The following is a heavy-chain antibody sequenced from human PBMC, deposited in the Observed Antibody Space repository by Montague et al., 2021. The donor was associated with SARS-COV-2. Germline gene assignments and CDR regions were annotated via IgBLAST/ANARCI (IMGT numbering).Heavy chain of an antibody. CDR2: IYYSGST. Sequence: SETLSLTCTVSGGSVGSSHYYWAWIRQPPGKGLEWIGTIYYSGSTYYNPSPRSRVTIDVDASTNQFSLKLHSVTAADTAVYFCARGRYNWNYEHWFDTWGQGTLVTVSS. V-gene: IGHV4-39*01. CDR3: ARGRYNWNYEHWFDT. D-gene: IGHD1-7*01. J-gene: IGHJ5*02. CDR1: GGSVGSSHYY.